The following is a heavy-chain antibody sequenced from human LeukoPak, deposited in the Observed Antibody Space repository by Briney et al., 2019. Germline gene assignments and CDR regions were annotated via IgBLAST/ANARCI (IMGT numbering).Heavy chain of an antibody. CDR3: TTLIVGATTLDY. J-gene: IGHJ4*02. V-gene: IGHV3-15*01. D-gene: IGHD1-26*01. Sequence: PGGPLRLSCAASGFTFSNVWMTWLRQAPGEGGEGVVRVKSKSDGGTTDYAPPVKGRFTISRDDSKNTLYLQMNSLKTEDSAVYHCTTLIVGATTLDYWGQGTLVTVSS. CDR2: VKSKSDGGTT. CDR1: GFTFSNVW.